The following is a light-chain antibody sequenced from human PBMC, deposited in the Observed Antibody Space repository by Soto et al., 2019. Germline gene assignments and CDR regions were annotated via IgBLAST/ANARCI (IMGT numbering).Light chain of an antibody. Sequence: QSVLTQPASVSGSPGQSITISCTGTSSDVGNNNLVSWYQQHPGKAPKLMIYEGSKRPSGVPNRFSGSKSGNTASLTISGLQAEDEADYYCSSYVGRSTLIFGGGTKLTVL. CDR3: SSYVGRSTLI. V-gene: IGLV2-23*01. CDR1: SSDVGNNNL. J-gene: IGLJ2*01. CDR2: EGS.